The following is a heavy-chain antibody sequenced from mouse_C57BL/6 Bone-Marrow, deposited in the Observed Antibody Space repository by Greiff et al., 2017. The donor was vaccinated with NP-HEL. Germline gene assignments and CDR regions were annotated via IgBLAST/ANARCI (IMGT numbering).Heavy chain of an antibody. V-gene: IGHV5-4*03. CDR2: ISDGGSYT. J-gene: IGHJ3*01. CDR1: GFTFSSYA. D-gene: IGHD1-3*01. Sequence: DVKLVESGGGLVKPGGSLKLSCAASGFTFSSYAMSWVRQTPEKRLEWVATISDGGSYTYYPDNVKGRFTISRDNAKNNLYLQMSHLKSEDTAMYYCARPDIAWGFAYWGQGTLVTVSA. CDR3: ARPDIAWGFAY.